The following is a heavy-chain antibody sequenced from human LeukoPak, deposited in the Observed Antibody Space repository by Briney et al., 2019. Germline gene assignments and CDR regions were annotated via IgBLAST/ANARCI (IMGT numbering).Heavy chain of an antibody. CDR1: GGSISSYY. CDR3: VGHDYVWGSYRSPPFDY. Sequence: SETLSLTCTVSGGSISSYYWSWIRQPPGKGLEWIGYIYYSGSTNYNPSLKSRVTISVDTSKSQFSLKLSSVTAADTAVYYCVGHDYVWGSYRSPPFDYWGQGTLVTVSS. CDR2: IYYSGST. J-gene: IGHJ4*02. D-gene: IGHD3-16*02. V-gene: IGHV4-59*08.